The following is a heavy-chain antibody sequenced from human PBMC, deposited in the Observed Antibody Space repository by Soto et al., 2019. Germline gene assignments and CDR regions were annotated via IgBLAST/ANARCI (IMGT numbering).Heavy chain of an antibody. CDR1: GVTFTTNA. J-gene: IGHJ3*01. CDR3: VKEASGWKSRGSFDL. D-gene: IGHD6-19*01. CDR2: ISGDDGSG. Sequence: GGSLILSCVASGVTFTTNAMDWVRHAPGKGLEWVSFISGDDGSGNYADSVKGRFTISRDNSKNTLYLQMNSLRAEDTAIYYCVKEASGWKSRGSFDLWGRGTMVTVSS. V-gene: IGHV3-23*01.